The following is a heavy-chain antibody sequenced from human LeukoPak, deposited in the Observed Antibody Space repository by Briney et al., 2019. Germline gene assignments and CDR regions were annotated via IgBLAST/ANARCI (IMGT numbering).Heavy chain of an antibody. D-gene: IGHD5-12*01. CDR1: GYTFTSYD. J-gene: IGHJ4*02. V-gene: IGHV1-8*01. Sequence: ASVKVSCKASGYTFTSYDINWVRQATGQGLEWMGWMNPNSGNTGYAQKFQGRVTMTRNTSISTAYMELSSLRSEDTAVYYCARAESGYDSANFDYWGQGTLVTVSS. CDR3: ARAESGYDSANFDY. CDR2: MNPNSGNT.